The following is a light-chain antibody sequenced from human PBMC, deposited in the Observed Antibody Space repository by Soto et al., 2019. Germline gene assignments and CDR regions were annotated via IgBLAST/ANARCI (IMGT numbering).Light chain of an antibody. CDR3: QHYDGYPQI. Sequence: DIQMTQSPSSLSASVGDRVTITCRASQGISTFLAWFQQKPGKAPKTLIYAASSLHSGVPSRFSRSGSGTDFTLTISSLQPEDFATYYCQHYDGYPQIFGQGTRLEIK. CDR1: QGISTF. J-gene: IGKJ5*01. CDR2: AAS. V-gene: IGKV1-16*01.